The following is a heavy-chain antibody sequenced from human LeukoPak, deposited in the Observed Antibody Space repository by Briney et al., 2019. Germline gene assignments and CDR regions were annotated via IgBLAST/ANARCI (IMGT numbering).Heavy chain of an antibody. CDR2: IGGSGDKT. J-gene: IGHJ4*02. CDR3: VRRGDASSGWGDHDF. V-gene: IGHV3-23*01. D-gene: IGHD6-19*01. Sequence: GGSLRLSCAASGYTFNRNAISWVRQAPGKGLEWVPTIGGSGDKTFYADSVKGRFTISRDNSKNMVHLQMNSLTGEDTALYYCVRRGDASSGWGDHDFWGQGALVTVSS. CDR1: GYTFNRNA.